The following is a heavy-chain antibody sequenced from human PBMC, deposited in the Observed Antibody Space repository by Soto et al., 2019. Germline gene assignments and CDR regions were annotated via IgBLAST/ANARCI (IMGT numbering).Heavy chain of an antibody. J-gene: IGHJ4*02. CDR2: ISYHGSDK. V-gene: IGHV3-30*18. CDR3: AKDHLTTTVTTVGY. Sequence: QVQLVESGGGVVQPGRSLRLSCAASGFTFSNYGMHRVRQAPGKGLEWVAVISYHGSDKYYADSVKGRFTISRDNSKNTLYLQMDSLRAEDTAVYYCAKDHLTTTVTTVGYWGQGILVTVSS. CDR1: GFTFSNYG. D-gene: IGHD4-17*01.